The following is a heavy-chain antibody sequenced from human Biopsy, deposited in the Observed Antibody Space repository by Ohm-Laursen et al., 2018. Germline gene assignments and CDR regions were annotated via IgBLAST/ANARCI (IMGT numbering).Heavy chain of an antibody. CDR3: AGAGGHSF. CDR2: IHGSGRT. J-gene: IGHJ4*02. Sequence: GSLRLSCTASEFNVDRNHMKWVRQAPGKGLEWVSMIHGSGRTDYADSVKGRFTVSRDNSKDTVYLQMNALRVDDTAMYYCAGAGGHSFWGQGALVTVSS. D-gene: IGHD3-16*01. V-gene: IGHV3-66*01. CDR1: EFNVDRNH.